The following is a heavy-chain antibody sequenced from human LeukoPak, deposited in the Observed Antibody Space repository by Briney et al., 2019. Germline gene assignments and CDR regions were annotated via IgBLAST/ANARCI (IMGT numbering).Heavy chain of an antibody. J-gene: IGHJ4*02. Sequence: GESLRLSCAASGFTFSNYAMSWVRQAPGKGLEWVSTISGSGVTTYYVDSVKGRFTISRDNSKNTLYLQMNSLRAEDTAIFYCAKESPHFDYWGQGTLVTVSS. V-gene: IGHV3-23*01. CDR3: AKESPHFDY. CDR1: GFTFSNYA. CDR2: ISGSGVTT.